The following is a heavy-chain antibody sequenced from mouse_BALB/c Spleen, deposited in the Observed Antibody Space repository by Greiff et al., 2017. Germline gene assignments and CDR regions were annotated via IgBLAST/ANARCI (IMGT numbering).Heavy chain of an antibody. CDR2: IAPGSGST. V-gene: IGHV1S41*01. CDR1: GYTFTSYT. Sequence: ELARPGASVKMSCKASGYTFTSYTMHWIKQRPGQGLEWIGRIAPGSGSTYYNEIFKGKATLTVDTSSSTAYIQLSSLSSEDSAVYFCARYYYGSSYRAMDYWGQGTSVTVSS. D-gene: IGHD1-1*01. CDR3: ARYYYGSSYRAMDY. J-gene: IGHJ4*01.